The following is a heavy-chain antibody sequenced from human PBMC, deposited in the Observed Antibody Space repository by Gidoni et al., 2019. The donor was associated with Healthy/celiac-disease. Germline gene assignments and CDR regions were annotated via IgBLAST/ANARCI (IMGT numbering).Heavy chain of an antibody. J-gene: IGHJ4*02. Sequence: EVQLVESGGGLVKPGGSLRLSCAASGFTFSNAWMSWVRQPPGKGLEWVGRIKSKTDGGTTDYAAPVKGRFTISRDDSKNTLYLQMNSLKTEDTAVYYCTTTLVAVAGTVSDYWGQGTLVTVSS. CDR3: TTTLVAVAGTVSDY. CDR1: GFTFSNAW. V-gene: IGHV3-15*01. CDR2: IKSKTDGGTT. D-gene: IGHD6-19*01.